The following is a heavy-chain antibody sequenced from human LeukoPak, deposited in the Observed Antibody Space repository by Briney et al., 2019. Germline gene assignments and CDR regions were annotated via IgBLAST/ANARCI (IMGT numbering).Heavy chain of an antibody. D-gene: IGHD4-11*01. Sequence: PSETLSLTCTVSGGSISSYYWSWIRRPPGKGLEWIGYIYYSGSTNYNPSLKSRVTISVDTSKNQFSLKLNSVTAADTAVYYCARDYSNYGVDYGMDVWGQGTTVTVSS. V-gene: IGHV4-59*01. CDR2: IYYSGST. J-gene: IGHJ6*02. CDR1: GGSISSYY. CDR3: ARDYSNYGVDYGMDV.